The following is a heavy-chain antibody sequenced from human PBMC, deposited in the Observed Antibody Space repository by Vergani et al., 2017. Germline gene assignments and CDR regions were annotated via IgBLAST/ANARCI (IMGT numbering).Heavy chain of an antibody. CDR1: GFTFGDHG. Sequence: QVQLVESGGGVVQPGRSLRLSCAASGFTFGDHGIHWVRRAPGKGLEWVAVISHDGNKKYYVDSVKGRFTISRDNSKNTLYLFMNSLRADDTAVYYCAKDPRLKEDYYYYYMDVWGKGTTVTVSS. CDR2: ISHDGNKK. CDR3: AKDPRLKEDYYYYYMDV. J-gene: IGHJ6*03. V-gene: IGHV3-30*18.